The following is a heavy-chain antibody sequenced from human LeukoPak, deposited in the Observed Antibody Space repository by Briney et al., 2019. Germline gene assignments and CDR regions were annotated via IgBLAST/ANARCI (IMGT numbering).Heavy chain of an antibody. CDR2: IDYSGST. Sequence: SETLSLTCTVSGGSISSYYLNWVRQPPGKGLEWIGSIDYSGSTNYNPSLKSRVTISIDTSKNQFSLKLSSVTAADTAVYYCARDYFTSYYYYGMDVWGQGTTVTVSS. V-gene: IGHV4-59*01. CDR3: ARDYFTSYYYYGMDV. J-gene: IGHJ6*02. D-gene: IGHD2/OR15-2a*01. CDR1: GGSISSYY.